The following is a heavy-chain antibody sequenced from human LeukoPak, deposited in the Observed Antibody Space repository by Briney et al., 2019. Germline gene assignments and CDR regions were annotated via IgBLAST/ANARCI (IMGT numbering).Heavy chain of an antibody. Sequence: SETLSLTCAVYGGSFSGYYWSWIRQPPGKGLEWIGGINHSGSTNYNPSLKSRVTISVDTSKNQFSLKLSSVTAADTAVYYCARLVGYYGSGTYRAFDYWGQGTLVTVSS. V-gene: IGHV4-34*01. CDR2: INHSGST. CDR3: ARLVGYYGSGTYRAFDY. CDR1: GGSFSGYY. J-gene: IGHJ4*02. D-gene: IGHD3-10*01.